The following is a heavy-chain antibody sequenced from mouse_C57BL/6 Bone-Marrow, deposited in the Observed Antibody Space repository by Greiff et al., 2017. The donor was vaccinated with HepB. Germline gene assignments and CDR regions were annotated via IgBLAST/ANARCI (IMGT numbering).Heavy chain of an antibody. CDR1: GYSFTDYN. J-gene: IGHJ4*01. CDR3: APLYDGSSYGDYYAMDY. Sequence: VHVKQSGPELVKPGASVKISCKASGYSFTDYNMNWVKQSNGKSLEWIGVINPNYGTTSYNQKFKGKATLTVDQSSSTAYMQLNSLTSEDSAVYYCAPLYDGSSYGDYYAMDYWGQGTSVTVSS. V-gene: IGHV1-39*01. CDR2: INPNYGTT. D-gene: IGHD1-1*01.